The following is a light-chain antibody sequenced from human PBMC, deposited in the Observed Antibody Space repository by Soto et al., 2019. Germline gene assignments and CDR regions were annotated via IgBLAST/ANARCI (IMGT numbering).Light chain of an antibody. Sequence: ALSQHRSVSWSPGHSVTIACTGTSGYFCGYYYFSWYHQHPGKAPKLFICDVSQRASGVPECFSGSMSGNAAYLTMSGLLTEDEADYFCCLYAGSYVFGAGTKVTVL. J-gene: IGLJ1*01. V-gene: IGLV2-11*01. CDR1: SGYFCGYYY. CDR2: DVS. CDR3: CLYAGSYV.